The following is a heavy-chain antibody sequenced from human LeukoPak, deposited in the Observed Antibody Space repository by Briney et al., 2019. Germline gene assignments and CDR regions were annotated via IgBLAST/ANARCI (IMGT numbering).Heavy chain of an antibody. D-gene: IGHD3-3*01. CDR3: ARRPTYYDFWSGYQGAAFDI. Sequence: SETLSLTCTVSGGSVSSGDYYWSWIRQPPGKGLEWIGYIYYSGSTYYNPSLKSRVTISVDTSKNQFSLKLSSVIAADTAVYYCARRPTYYDFWSGYQGAAFDIWGQGTMVTVSS. V-gene: IGHV4-30-4*08. CDR1: GGSVSSGDYY. J-gene: IGHJ3*02. CDR2: IYYSGST.